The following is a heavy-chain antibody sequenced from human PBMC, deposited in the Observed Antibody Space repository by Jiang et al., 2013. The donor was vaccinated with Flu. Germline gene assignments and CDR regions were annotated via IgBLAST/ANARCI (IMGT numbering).Heavy chain of an antibody. CDR1: S. Sequence: SMNWVRQAPGKGLEWVSYISSSSSTIYYADSVKGRFTISRDNAKKSLYLQMNSLRAEDTAVYYCASTDFYGDYYFDYWGQGTLVTVSS. D-gene: IGHD4-17*01. J-gene: IGHJ4*02. V-gene: IGHV3-48*01. CDR2: ISSSSSTI. CDR3: ASTDFYGDYYFDY.